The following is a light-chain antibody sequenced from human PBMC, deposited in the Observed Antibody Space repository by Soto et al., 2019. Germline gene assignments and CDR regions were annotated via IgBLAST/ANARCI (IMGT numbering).Light chain of an antibody. J-gene: IGKJ4*01. Sequence: DIQLIQSPAFLSASVGGRVTITCRASQGINNYLTWYQQKPGRAPKLLIYAASTLQSGVPSRFRGFGSGTKFTLTISGLQPEDFETYYCQQVNSYPLTFGGGTKVDIK. CDR2: AAS. V-gene: IGKV1-9*01. CDR1: QGINNY. CDR3: QQVNSYPLT.